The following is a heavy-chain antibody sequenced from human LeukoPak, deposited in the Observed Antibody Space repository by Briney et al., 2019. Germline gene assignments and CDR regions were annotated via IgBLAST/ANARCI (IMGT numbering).Heavy chain of an antibody. CDR1: GFTFSSYA. Sequence: PGGSLRLSCAASGFTFSSYAMSWVRQAPGKELEWVSGISGSGGSTDYADSVKGRFTISRDNSKNTLYLQMNSLRAEDTAVYYCAKLHNLNSDYWGQGTLVTVSS. CDR2: ISGSGGST. D-gene: IGHD1-14*01. J-gene: IGHJ4*02. CDR3: AKLHNLNSDY. V-gene: IGHV3-23*01.